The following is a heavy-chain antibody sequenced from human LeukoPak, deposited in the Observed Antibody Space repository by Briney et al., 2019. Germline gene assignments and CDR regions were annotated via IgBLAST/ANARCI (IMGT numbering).Heavy chain of an antibody. D-gene: IGHD3-3*01. J-gene: IGHJ5*02. CDR1: GFTFSSYA. V-gene: IGHV3-23*01. CDR2: ISGSGGST. Sequence: PGGSLRLSCAASGFTFSSYAMSWVRQAPGKGLEWVSAISGSGGSTYYADSVKGRFTISRDNSKNTLYLQMNSLRAEDTAVCYCAKATYDFWSGYSNNWFDPWGQGTLVTVSS. CDR3: AKATYDFWSGYSNNWFDP.